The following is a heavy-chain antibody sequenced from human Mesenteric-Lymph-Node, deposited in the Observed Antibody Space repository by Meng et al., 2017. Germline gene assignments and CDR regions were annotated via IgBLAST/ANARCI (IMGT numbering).Heavy chain of an antibody. V-gene: IGHV3-30*04. D-gene: IGHD3-16*01. CDR3: ARDFSVCVSYGGWFDP. J-gene: IGHJ5*02. CDR2: ISYDGSNK. Sequence: GESLKISCAASGFTFSSYAMHWVRQAPGKGLEWVAVISYDGSNKYHADSVKGRFTISRDNSKNTLYLQMNSLRAEDTAVYYCARDFSVCVSYGGWFDPWGQGTLVTVSS. CDR1: GFTFSSYA.